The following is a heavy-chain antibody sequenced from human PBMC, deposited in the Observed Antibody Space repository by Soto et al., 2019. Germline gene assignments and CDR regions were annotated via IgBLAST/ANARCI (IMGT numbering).Heavy chain of an antibody. Sequence: QVQLHQWGAGLLRPSETLSLTCTVYGGSFTGYYWSWIRQSPGKGLEWIGEINYSADTIYNPSLKRRVVIEIDAPKNHLSLKLTSVTAADTAVYFCARHYDVDFDYWGQGVLVTVDS. J-gene: IGHJ4*02. D-gene: IGHD5-12*01. CDR1: GGSFTGYY. CDR3: ARHYDVDFDY. V-gene: IGHV4-34*01. CDR2: INYSADT.